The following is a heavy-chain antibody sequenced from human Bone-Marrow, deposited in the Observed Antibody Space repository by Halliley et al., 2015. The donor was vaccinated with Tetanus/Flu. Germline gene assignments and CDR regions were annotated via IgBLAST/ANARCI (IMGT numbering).Heavy chain of an antibody. Sequence: TLSLTCTVSGDSIDNVHWWTWVRQPPGKGLEWIGEVYHSGITMYNPSLKSRVTISLDKSQNEFSLRPDSVTAADTAVYFCARGLYNDNSTPKQIDAFDIWGQGTMVTVPS. D-gene: IGHD1-1*01. V-gene: IGHV4-4*01. CDR3: ARGLYNDNSTPKQIDAFDI. J-gene: IGHJ3*02. CDR1: GDSIDNVHW. CDR2: VYHSGIT.